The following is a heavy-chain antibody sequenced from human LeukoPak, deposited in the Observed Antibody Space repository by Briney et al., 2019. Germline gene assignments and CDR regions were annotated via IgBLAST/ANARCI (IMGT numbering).Heavy chain of an antibody. CDR3: ARRITMVRGVTNINWFDP. CDR1: GYSFTSYW. V-gene: IGHV5-51*01. Sequence: ESLKISCKGSGYSFTSYWIGWVRQMPGKGLEWMGIIYPGDSDTRYSPSFQGQVTISADKSISTAYLQWSSLKASDTAMYYCARRITMVRGVTNINWFDPWGQGTLVTVSS. CDR2: IYPGDSDT. J-gene: IGHJ5*02. D-gene: IGHD3-10*01.